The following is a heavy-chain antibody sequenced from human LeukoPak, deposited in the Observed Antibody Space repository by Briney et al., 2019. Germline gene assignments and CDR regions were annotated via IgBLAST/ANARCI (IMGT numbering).Heavy chain of an antibody. Sequence: GGSLRLSCAASGFTFSSYAMHWVRQAPGKGLEWVAVISYDGSNKYYADSVKGRFTISRDNSKNTLYLQMNSLRAEDTAVYYCARVNKRGSRPGGSPNAPGVGLDYWGQGTLVTVSS. CDR3: ARVNKRGSRPGGSPNAPGVGLDY. CDR2: ISYDGSNK. V-gene: IGHV3-30-3*01. J-gene: IGHJ4*02. CDR1: GFTFSSYA. D-gene: IGHD1-26*01.